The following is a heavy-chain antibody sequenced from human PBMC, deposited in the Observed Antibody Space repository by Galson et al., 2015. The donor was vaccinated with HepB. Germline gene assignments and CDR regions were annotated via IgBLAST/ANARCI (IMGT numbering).Heavy chain of an antibody. CDR3: TTFSGYDYYFDY. CDR1: GFTFSNAW. J-gene: IGHJ4*02. D-gene: IGHD5-12*01. V-gene: IGHV3-15*01. Sequence: SLRLSCAASGFTFSNAWMSWVRQAPGKGLEWVGRIKSKTDGGTTDYAAPVKGRLTISRDDSKNTLYLQMHSLKTEDTAVYYCTTFSGYDYYFDYWGQGTLGTVSS. CDR2: IKSKTDGGTT.